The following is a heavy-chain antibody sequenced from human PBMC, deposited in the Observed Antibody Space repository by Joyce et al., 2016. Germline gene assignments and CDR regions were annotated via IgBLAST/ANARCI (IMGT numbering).Heavy chain of an antibody. CDR2: ISGTSDYI. J-gene: IGHJ6*02. CDR3: ARGGISYYYAMDV. CDR1: GSTFSSWS. D-gene: IGHD3-16*01. Sequence: QLVESGGGVVKPGGSLRLSCEASGSTFSSWSMSWFRQAPGKVLEWVAAISGTSDYIFHAETVRGRFTVSRDNAKKTLYLQMNSLRAEDSAVFYCARGGISYYYAMDVWGQGTTVTVSS. V-gene: IGHV3-21*01.